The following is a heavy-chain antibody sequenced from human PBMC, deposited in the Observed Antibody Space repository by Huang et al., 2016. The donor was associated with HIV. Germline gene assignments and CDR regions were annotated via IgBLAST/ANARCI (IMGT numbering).Heavy chain of an antibody. CDR2: ISGSGGST. CDR1: GFIFSSYA. D-gene: IGHD5-12*01. CDR3: AKGGRAYSGYDSDY. J-gene: IGHJ4*02. Sequence: EVQLLESGGALIQSGGSLRLSCAASGFIFSSYAMSWVRQAPGKGLEWVSAISGSGGSTYYADSVKGRFTISRDNSKKTLDLQMNSLRAEDTAVYYCAKGGRAYSGYDSDYWGQGTLVTVSS. V-gene: IGHV3-23*01.